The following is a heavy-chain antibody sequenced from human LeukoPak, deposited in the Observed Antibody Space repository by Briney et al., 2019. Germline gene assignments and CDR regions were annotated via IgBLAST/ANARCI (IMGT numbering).Heavy chain of an antibody. Sequence: SETLSLICAVYGGSFSGYYWSWIRQPPGKGLEWIGEINHSGSTNYNPSLKSRVTISVDTSKNQFSLKLSSVTAADTAVYYCASRSSIVSHFDYWGQGTLVTVSS. V-gene: IGHV4-34*01. J-gene: IGHJ4*02. CDR1: GGSFSGYY. CDR3: ASRSSIVSHFDY. D-gene: IGHD2-2*01. CDR2: INHSGST.